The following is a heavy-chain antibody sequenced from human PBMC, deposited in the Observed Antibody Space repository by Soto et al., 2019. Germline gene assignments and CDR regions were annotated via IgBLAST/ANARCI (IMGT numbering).Heavy chain of an antibody. CDR1: GGSLTAYS. CDR3: AKDESGAADI. V-gene: IGHV4-4*07. J-gene: IGHJ3*02. Sequence: SETLSLTCTVSGGSLTAYSWNWIRQPVGKGLGWIGRIDTSGKTNYIPSLKSRLTMSIXXXXXXFXLKLXXXTAADTAVYFCAKDESGAADIWGQGTMVT. D-gene: IGHD7-27*01. CDR2: IDTSGKT.